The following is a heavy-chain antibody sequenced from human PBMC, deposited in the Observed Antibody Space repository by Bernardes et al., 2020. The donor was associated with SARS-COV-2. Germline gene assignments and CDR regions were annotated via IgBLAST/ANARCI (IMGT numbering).Heavy chain of an antibody. Sequence: SETLSLTCTVSGGSISSCYWSWIRRPPGKGLEWIEYIYYSGSTNYNPSLKSRVTISVDTSKNQFSLKLSSVTAADTAVYYCVGGGWSHKDYWGQGTLVTVSS. J-gene: IGHJ4*02. V-gene: IGHV4-59*08. CDR2: IYYSGST. CDR3: VGGGWSHKDY. CDR1: GGSISSCY. D-gene: IGHD6-19*01.